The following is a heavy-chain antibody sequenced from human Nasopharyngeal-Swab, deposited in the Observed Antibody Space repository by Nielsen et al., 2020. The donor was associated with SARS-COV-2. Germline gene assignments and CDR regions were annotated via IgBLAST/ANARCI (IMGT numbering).Heavy chain of an antibody. CDR2: IDWDDDK. Sequence: PGKALEWLAHIDWDDDKFYSTSLKTRLTISKDTSKNQVVLTMTNMDPVDTATYYCARTSTLTTYSSGWNDAFDIWGQGTMVTVSS. V-gene: IGHV2-70*04. CDR3: ARTSTLTTYSSGWNDAFDI. J-gene: IGHJ3*02. D-gene: IGHD6-19*01.